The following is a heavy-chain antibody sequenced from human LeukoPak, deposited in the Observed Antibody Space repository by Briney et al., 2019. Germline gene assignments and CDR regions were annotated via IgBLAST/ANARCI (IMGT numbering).Heavy chain of an antibody. Sequence: PGESLRLSCAASGFTFSSYEMNWVRQAPGKGLEWVSYISSSGSTIYYADSVKGRFTISRDNAKNSLYLQMNSLRAEDTAVYYCTSHGSGSYYPDFDYWGQGTLVTVSS. D-gene: IGHD3-10*01. CDR1: GFTFSSYE. CDR3: TSHGSGSYYPDFDY. V-gene: IGHV3-48*03. CDR2: ISSSGSTI. J-gene: IGHJ4*02.